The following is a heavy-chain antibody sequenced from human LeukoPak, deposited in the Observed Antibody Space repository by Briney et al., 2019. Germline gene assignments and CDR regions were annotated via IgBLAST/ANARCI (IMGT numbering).Heavy chain of an antibody. Sequence: GGSLRLSCAASGFTFSRYWMNWVRQAPGKGLEWVSYISSSGSTIYYADSVKGRLTSSRDNAKNSLYLQMNSLRAEDTAVYYCAREGALTVTKDAFDIWGQGTMVTVSS. CDR2: ISSSGSTI. J-gene: IGHJ3*02. D-gene: IGHD4-17*01. V-gene: IGHV3-48*03. CDR1: GFTFSRYW. CDR3: AREGALTVTKDAFDI.